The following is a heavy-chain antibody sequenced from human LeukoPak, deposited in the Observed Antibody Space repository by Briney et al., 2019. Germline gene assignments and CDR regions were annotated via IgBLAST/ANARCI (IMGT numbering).Heavy chain of an antibody. CDR1: GFTVSSNY. CDR3: ARGLVYCGSGMLDGMDV. Sequence: GGSLRLSCAASGFTVSSNYMSWVRQAPGKGLEWVSVIYSGGSTYYADSVKGRFTISRHNSKNTLYLQMNSLRAEDTAVYYCARGLVYCGSGMLDGMDVWGQGTTVTVSS. J-gene: IGHJ6*02. D-gene: IGHD3-10*01. CDR2: IYSGGST. V-gene: IGHV3-53*04.